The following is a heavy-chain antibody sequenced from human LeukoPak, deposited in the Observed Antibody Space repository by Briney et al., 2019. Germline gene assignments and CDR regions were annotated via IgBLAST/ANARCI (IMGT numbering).Heavy chain of an antibody. CDR3: ARGTYYYDSSGYYSGGLGY. D-gene: IGHD3-22*01. CDR2: ISNEGSDK. Sequence: GGSLRLSCAASGFTLSSYVMHWVRQAPGKGLECVAVISNEGSDKYYADSVKGRFTISRDNSENTLYLQMNSLRTEDTAVYYCARGTYYYDSSGYYSGGLGYWGQGTLVTVSS. V-gene: IGHV3-30*04. CDR1: GFTLSSYV. J-gene: IGHJ4*02.